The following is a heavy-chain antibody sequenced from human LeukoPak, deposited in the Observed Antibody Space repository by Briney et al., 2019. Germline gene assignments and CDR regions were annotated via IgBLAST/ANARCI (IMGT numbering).Heavy chain of an antibody. Sequence: SETLSLTCTVSGGSISSGSYYWGWIRQPPGKGLEWIGRIYYSGSTYYNPSLQSRVTISIDTSKNQFSLKLSSVTAADTAVYYCARHGLGIAAAATDYYYYYMDVWGKGTTVTVSS. J-gene: IGHJ6*03. V-gene: IGHV4-39*01. CDR1: GGSISSGSYY. D-gene: IGHD6-13*01. CDR2: IYYSGST. CDR3: ARHGLGIAAAATDYYYYYMDV.